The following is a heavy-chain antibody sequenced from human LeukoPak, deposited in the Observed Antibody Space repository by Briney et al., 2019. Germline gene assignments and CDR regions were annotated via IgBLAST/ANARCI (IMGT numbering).Heavy chain of an antibody. Sequence: SETLSLTCTVSGGSISSSSYYWGWIRQPPGKGLEWIGSIYYSGSTYYNPSLKSRVTISVDTSKNQFSLKLSSVTAADTALYYCARRGAARYYFDYWGQGTLVTVSS. CDR1: GGSISSSSYY. J-gene: IGHJ4*02. CDR2: IYYSGST. V-gene: IGHV4-39*01. CDR3: ARRGAARYYFDY. D-gene: IGHD6-6*01.